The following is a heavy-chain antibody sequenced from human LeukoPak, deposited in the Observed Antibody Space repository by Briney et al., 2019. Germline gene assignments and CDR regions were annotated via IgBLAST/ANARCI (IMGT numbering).Heavy chain of an antibody. Sequence: GGSLRLSCAASGFTVNTKYMSWVRQAPGKGLEWVSLIYSGGSTYYADSVKGRFTISRDNSKNTLYLQMNSLRAEDTAVYYCARAGDLGGFDYWGQGTLVTVSS. CDR1: GFTVNTKY. D-gene: IGHD1-26*01. CDR3: ARAGDLGGFDY. CDR2: IYSGGST. J-gene: IGHJ4*02. V-gene: IGHV3-66*01.